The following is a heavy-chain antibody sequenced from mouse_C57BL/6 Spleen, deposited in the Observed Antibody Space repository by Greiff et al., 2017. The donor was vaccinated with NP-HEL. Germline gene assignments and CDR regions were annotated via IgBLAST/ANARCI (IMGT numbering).Heavy chain of an antibody. CDR3: ARRDYGSREYFDV. Sequence: EVKLVESGGGLVQPGGSLSLSCAASGFTFTDYYMSWVRQPPGKALEWLGFIRNKANGYTTEYSASVKGRFTISRDNSQSILYLQMKALRAEDSATYYCARRDYGSREYFDVWGTGTTVTVSS. V-gene: IGHV7-3*01. D-gene: IGHD1-1*01. J-gene: IGHJ1*03. CDR1: GFTFTDYY. CDR2: IRNKANGYTT.